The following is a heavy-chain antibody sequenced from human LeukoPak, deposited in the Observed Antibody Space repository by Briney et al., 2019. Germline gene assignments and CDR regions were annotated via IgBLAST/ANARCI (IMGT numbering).Heavy chain of an antibody. J-gene: IGHJ4*02. D-gene: IGHD3-10*02. CDR1: GRSISLGYY. CDR3: ARSKYGGPDY. V-gene: IGHV4-38-2*02. CDR2: VFHDGST. Sequence: SETLSLTCTVSGRSISLGYYWGWIRQPPGKGLEWIGSVFHDGSTHYNPSLQSRVSISVDTSKNEFSLKLSSVTAADTAVYYCARSKYGGPDYWGQGTLVTVSS.